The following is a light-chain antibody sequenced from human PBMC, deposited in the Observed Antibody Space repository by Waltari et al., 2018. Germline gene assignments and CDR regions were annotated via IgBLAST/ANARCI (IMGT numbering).Light chain of an antibody. V-gene: IGLV2-14*03. J-gene: IGLJ2*01. CDR1: SRDLGNYEN. CDR3: CSPYTTNSGLYGLV. Sequence: QSALTQPASVSGSPGQSITISCTGSSRDLGNYENVSWSKHHPGSAPRVILYDVSNRPPGVSTRFSGSKSGNTASLNISDLQADDEADYYCCSPYTTNSGLYGLVFGGGTKLTVL. CDR2: DVS.